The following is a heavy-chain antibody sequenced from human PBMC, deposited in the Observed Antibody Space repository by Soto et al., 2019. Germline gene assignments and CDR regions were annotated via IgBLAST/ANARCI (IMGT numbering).Heavy chain of an antibody. J-gene: IGHJ6*02. CDR3: RRSSRYSTDV. Sequence: QLQLQESGPGLVKPSETLSLTYTDSGGSISSSSYWGWIRQPPGKGLEWIGSIYSIGSTYYNPSLKSRVTISVDTSKNQFSLKLSSVTAADTAVYYCRRSSRYSTDVWGQGTTVTVSS. D-gene: IGHD6-13*01. CDR1: GGSISSSSY. V-gene: IGHV4-39*01. CDR2: IYSIGST.